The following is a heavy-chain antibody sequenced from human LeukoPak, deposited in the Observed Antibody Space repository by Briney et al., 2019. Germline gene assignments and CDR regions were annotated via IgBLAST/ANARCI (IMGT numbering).Heavy chain of an antibody. CDR3: ARDIGVEMATIENWFDP. CDR1: GYTFTSYG. V-gene: IGHV1-18*01. Sequence: ASVKVSCKASGYTFTSYGISWVRQAPGQGLEWMGWISAYNGNTNYAQKLQGRVTMTTDTSTSTAYMELRSLRSDDTAVYYCARDIGVEMATIENWFDPWGQGTLVTVSS. J-gene: IGHJ5*02. D-gene: IGHD5-24*01. CDR2: ISAYNGNT.